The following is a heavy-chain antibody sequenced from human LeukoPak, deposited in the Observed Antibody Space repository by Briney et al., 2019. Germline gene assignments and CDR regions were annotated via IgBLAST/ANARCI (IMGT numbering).Heavy chain of an antibody. J-gene: IGHJ4*02. CDR1: GFTFDDYA. Sequence: QPGRSLRLSCAASGFTFDDYAMHWVRQAPGKGLEWVSGISWNSGSIGYADSVKGRFTISRDNAKNSLYLQMNSLRAKDMALYYCAKGGLGSSHFDYWGQGTLVTVSS. CDR2: ISWNSGSI. D-gene: IGHD3-10*01. V-gene: IGHV3-9*03. CDR3: AKGGLGSSHFDY.